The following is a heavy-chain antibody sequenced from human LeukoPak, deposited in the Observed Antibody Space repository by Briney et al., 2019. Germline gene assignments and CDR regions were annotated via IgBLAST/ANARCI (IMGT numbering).Heavy chain of an antibody. CDR2: ISYDGSNK. V-gene: IGHV3-30*18. CDR1: GFTFSSYG. J-gene: IGHJ6*02. Sequence: GGSLRLSCAASGFTFSSYGMHWVRQAPGKGLEWVAVISYDGSNKYYADSVKGRFTISRDNSKNTLYLQMNSLRAEDTAVYYCAKDGYIAGIYSTNYYYYGVDVWGQGTTVTVSS. D-gene: IGHD5-12*01. CDR3: AKDGYIAGIYSTNYYYYGVDV.